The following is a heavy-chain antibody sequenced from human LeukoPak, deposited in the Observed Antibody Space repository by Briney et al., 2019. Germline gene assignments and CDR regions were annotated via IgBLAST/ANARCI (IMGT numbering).Heavy chain of an antibody. D-gene: IGHD2-2*01. CDR1: GFTFINHG. Sequence: GGSLRLSCAASGFTFINHGFHWVRQAPGKGLEWVALIGVDGSKKCYADSLKGRITVSRDNSRNTLDLQMSSLRVEDTSVYYCVVVLVPAAVWQFDLWGRGTLVTVSS. CDR2: IGVDGSKK. CDR3: VVVLVPAAVWQFDL. V-gene: IGHV3-33*03. J-gene: IGHJ2*01.